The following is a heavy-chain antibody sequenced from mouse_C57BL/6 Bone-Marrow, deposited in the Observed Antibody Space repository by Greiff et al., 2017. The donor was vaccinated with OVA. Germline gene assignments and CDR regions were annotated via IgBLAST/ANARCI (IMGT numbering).Heavy chain of an antibody. CDR1: GYTFTSYW. CDR3: ARRRRGAWFAY. D-gene: IGHD2-12*01. CDR2: IHPNSGST. V-gene: IGHV1-64*01. Sequence: VQLQQPGAELVKPGASVKLSCKASGYTFTSYWMHWVKQRPGQGLEWIGMIHPNSGSTNYNEKFKSKATLTVDKSSSTAYMQLSSLTSEDSAVDYCARRRRGAWFAYWGQGTLVTVSA. J-gene: IGHJ3*01.